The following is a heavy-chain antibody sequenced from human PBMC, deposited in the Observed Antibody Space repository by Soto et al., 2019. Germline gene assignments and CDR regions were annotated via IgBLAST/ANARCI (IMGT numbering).Heavy chain of an antibody. V-gene: IGHV5-51*01. J-gene: IGHJ3*02. CDR2: IYPGGSDT. CDR1: GYFFTSYW. D-gene: IGHD2-2*01. CDR3: ARHRLPASIAAFDI. Sequence: GESLKISCKASGYFFTSYWIGWVRQMPGKGLEWMGIIYPGGSDTRYSPSFQGQVISSADKSIRTAYLQWSSLKASDTAMYYCARHRLPASIAAFDIWGQGTMVTVSS.